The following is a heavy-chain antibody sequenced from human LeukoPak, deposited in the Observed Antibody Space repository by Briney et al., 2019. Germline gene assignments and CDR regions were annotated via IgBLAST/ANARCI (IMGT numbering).Heavy chain of an antibody. CDR3: ARGGITMISSGPRYYYYMDV. CDR1: GGSISSDIYS. Sequence: SETLSLTCAVSGGSISSDIYSWSWIRQPPGKGLEWIGNIHHTGSTYYSPSLKSRVTISVDRSKNQFSLKLNSVTAADTAVYYCARGGITMISSGPRYYYYMDVWGKGTTVTVSS. D-gene: IGHD3-22*01. J-gene: IGHJ6*03. V-gene: IGHV4-30-2*01. CDR2: IHHTGST.